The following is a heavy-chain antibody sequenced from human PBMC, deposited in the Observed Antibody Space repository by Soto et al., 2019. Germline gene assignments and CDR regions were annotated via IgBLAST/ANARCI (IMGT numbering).Heavy chain of an antibody. V-gene: IGHV3-9*01. J-gene: IGHJ5*02. CDR1: GFRFEQYV. CDR3: FNDAPNGSIDA. D-gene: IGHD2-8*01. CDR2: VSPAGDTV. Sequence: VQVVASGGGLVQPGRSLRLSCAVSGFRFEQYVMHWVRQAPGKGVECVSTVSPAGDTVAYAASVEGRFTVSRDHAQNSLYLQMNSLTAHDTAFYFCFNDAPNGSIDAWGQGTLVTVSS.